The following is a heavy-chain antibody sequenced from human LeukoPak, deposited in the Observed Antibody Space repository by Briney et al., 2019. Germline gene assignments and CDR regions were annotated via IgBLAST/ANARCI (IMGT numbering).Heavy chain of an antibody. CDR2: ISISGGST. V-gene: IGHV3-23*01. J-gene: IGHJ5*02. D-gene: IGHD3-10*01. CDR3: AKDRDLLFAHCWFDL. CDR1: GFTFSTYA. Sequence: GGSLRLSCAASGFTFSTYAMSWVRQAPGKGLEWVSGISISGGSTYYADSVKGRFTFSRDNSMNTLYLQMDRLRAEDTAVYYCAKDRDLLFAHCWFDLWGQGTLVTVSS.